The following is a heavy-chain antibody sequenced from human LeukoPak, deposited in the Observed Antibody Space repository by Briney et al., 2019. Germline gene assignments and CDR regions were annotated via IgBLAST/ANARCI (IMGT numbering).Heavy chain of an antibody. Sequence: GGSLRLSCAASGFTFSSYAMHWVRQAPGKGLEWVAVISYDGSNKYYADSVKGRFTISRDNSKNTLYLQMNSLRAEDTAVYYCARVRRVEGFDPWGQGTLVTVSS. J-gene: IGHJ5*02. V-gene: IGHV3-30-3*01. CDR2: ISYDGSNK. CDR1: GFTFSSYA. CDR3: ARVRRVEGFDP.